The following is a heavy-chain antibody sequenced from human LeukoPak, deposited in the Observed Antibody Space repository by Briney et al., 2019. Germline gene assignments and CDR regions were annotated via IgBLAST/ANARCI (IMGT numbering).Heavy chain of an antibody. CDR2: ITASGTAM. Sequence: GGSLRLSCAASGFTFSSYSMNWVRQAPGKGLEWVSHITASGTAMFYADSVKGRFTISRDNAKNSLYLQMNSLRAEDTAVYYCARDGTKQWLVSYYYYGMDVWGQGTTVTVSS. V-gene: IGHV3-21*01. D-gene: IGHD6-19*01. CDR3: ARDGTKQWLVSYYYYGMDV. CDR1: GFTFSSYS. J-gene: IGHJ6*02.